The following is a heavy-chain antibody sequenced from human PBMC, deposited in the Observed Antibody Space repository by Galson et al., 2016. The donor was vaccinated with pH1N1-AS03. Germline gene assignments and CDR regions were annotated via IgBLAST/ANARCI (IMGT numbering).Heavy chain of an antibody. D-gene: IGHD3-10*01. CDR3: ARSGAGSFYEGDF. V-gene: IGHV1-18*01. CDR2: IGTYT. J-gene: IGHJ4*02. Sequence: SVKVSCKASGYTFTNYGISWVRQAPGQGLEYMGWIGTYTIYAQKLQGRVTMTTDTSTSTAYMERRSLRSGDTAVYYLARSGAGSFYEGDFWGQGTLVSVSS. CDR1: GYTFTNYG.